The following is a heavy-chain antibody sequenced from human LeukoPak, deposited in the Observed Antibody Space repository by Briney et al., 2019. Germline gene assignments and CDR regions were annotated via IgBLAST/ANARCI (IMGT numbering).Heavy chain of an antibody. CDR2: ISSSSSYI. D-gene: IGHD3-22*01. J-gene: IGHJ3*02. CDR1: GLAFSSHA. V-gene: IGHV3-21*01. Sequence: GGSLRLSCEASGLAFSSHAMNWVRQAPGKGLEWVSSISSSSSYIYYADSVKGRFTISRDNAKNSLYLQMNSLRAEDTAVYYCASDSSGLDAFDIWGQGTMVTVSS. CDR3: ASDSSGLDAFDI.